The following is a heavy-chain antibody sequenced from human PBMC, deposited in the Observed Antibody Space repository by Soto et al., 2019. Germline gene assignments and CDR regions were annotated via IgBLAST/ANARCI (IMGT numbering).Heavy chain of an antibody. V-gene: IGHV1-18*04. CDR3: ARVDYYDSSGYYGE. Sequence: QVQLVQSGAEVKKPGASVKVSCKASGYTFTIYGISWVRQATGQGLEWMGWISGYNGNTDYAQNLQDRVTLTTDASTSSVYMELRSLRADDTADYYCARVDYYDSSGYYGEWGQGTLITVSS. CDR1: GYTFTIYG. D-gene: IGHD3-22*01. J-gene: IGHJ4*02. CDR2: ISGYNGNT.